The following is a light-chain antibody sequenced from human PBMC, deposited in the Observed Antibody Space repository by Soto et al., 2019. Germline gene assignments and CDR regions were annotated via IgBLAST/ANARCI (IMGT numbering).Light chain of an antibody. Sequence: IQMTQSLSSLSASVGDRVTITCRASQGIRNDLGCYRQNPGKAPNPLIYDASSLKGGVQARFSGSGSRTDFTLTISRLQPDDFANYYCQQYNSYSTFGQGTRLEIK. CDR1: QGIRND. V-gene: IGKV1-17*01. J-gene: IGKJ5*01. CDR2: DAS. CDR3: QQYNSYST.